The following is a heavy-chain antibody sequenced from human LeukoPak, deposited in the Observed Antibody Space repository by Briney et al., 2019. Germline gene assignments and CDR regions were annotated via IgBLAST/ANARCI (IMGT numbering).Heavy chain of an antibody. V-gene: IGHV1-69*05. CDR1: GGTFSSYA. J-gene: IGHJ6*03. CDR3: ASHPCSSTSCYTGYYYMDV. CDR2: IIPIFGTA. D-gene: IGHD2-2*02. Sequence: SVKVSCKASGGTFSSYAISWVRQAPGQGLEWMGGIIPIFGTANYAQKFQGRVTITTDESTSTAYMELSSLRSEDTAVYYCASHPCSSTSCYTGYYYMDVWCKGTTVTVSS.